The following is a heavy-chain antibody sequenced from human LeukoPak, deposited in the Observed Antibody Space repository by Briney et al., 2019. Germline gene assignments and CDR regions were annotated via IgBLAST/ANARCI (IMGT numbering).Heavy chain of an antibody. CDR1: GFTFGSYA. V-gene: IGHV3-23*01. CDR3: AKHRTVVTTLIDY. D-gene: IGHD4-23*01. Sequence: GGSLRLSCAASGFTFGSYAMSWVRQAPGKGLEWVSAISGSGGSTYYADSVKGRFTISRDNSKNTLYLQMNSLRAEDTAVYYCAKHRTVVTTLIDYWGQGTLVTVSS. CDR2: ISGSGGST. J-gene: IGHJ4*02.